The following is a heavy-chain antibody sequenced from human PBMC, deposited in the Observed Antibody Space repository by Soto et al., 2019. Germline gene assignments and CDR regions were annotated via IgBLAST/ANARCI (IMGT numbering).Heavy chain of an antibody. CDR3: ARSRAGGTWEQYPSFYFDY. V-gene: IGHV1-18*01. D-gene: IGHD1-26*01. J-gene: IGHJ4*02. CDR2: ISTYNEDR. Sequence: QVLLVQSGAEVKKPGASVKVACKASGYTFTNYGISWVRQAPGQGLEWLGWISTYNEDRDFAQKVQGRVTMTTDTSTATDYLEVRSLPSDDTAVYLCARSRAGGTWEQYPSFYFDYWGQGALVTVSS. CDR1: GYTFTNYG.